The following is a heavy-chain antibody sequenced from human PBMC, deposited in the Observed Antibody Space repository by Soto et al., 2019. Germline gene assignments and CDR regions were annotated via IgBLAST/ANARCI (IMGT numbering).Heavy chain of an antibody. J-gene: IGHJ3*02. CDR3: AKDIETYADLHAFDM. Sequence: EVQLLESGGGLVQPGGSVRLSCTASGFTFSSYAMDWVRQAPGKGLEWVSAISGSGESTYYADSVTGRFTISRDNSKNTLYLQMNSLRAEDTAVYYCAKDIETYADLHAFDMWGPGTVVTVSS. D-gene: IGHD4-17*01. CDR2: ISGSGEST. CDR1: GFTFSSYA. V-gene: IGHV3-23*01.